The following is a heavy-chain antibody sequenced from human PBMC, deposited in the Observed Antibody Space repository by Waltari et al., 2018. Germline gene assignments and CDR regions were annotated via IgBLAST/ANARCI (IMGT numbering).Heavy chain of an antibody. J-gene: IGHJ6*03. CDR2: IYPGDSDT. D-gene: IGHD1-26*01. Sequence: VQLVQSGAEVKKPGESLKISCKGSGYSFTSYWIGWVRQMPGKGLEWLGIIYPGDSDTRYSPSFQGQVTISADKSISTAYLQWSSLKASDTAMYYCARISGSYYYYYYMDVWGKGTTVTVSS. CDR1: GYSFTSYW. CDR3: ARISGSYYYYYYMDV. V-gene: IGHV5-51*03.